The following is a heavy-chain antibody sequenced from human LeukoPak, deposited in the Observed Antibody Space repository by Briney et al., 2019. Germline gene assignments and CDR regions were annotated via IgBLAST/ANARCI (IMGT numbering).Heavy chain of an antibody. CDR3: ARGARWAYYFDY. V-gene: IGHV3-74*01. CDR1: GFTFSSYW. Sequence: GGSLRLSCAASGFTFSSYWMHWVRQVPGKGLVWVSRIKSDGSSTTYADSVKGRFTISRDNAKNTLYLQMSSLRAEDSAIYYCARGARWAYYFDYWGQGSLVTVSS. CDR2: IKSDGSST. J-gene: IGHJ4*02. D-gene: IGHD4-23*01.